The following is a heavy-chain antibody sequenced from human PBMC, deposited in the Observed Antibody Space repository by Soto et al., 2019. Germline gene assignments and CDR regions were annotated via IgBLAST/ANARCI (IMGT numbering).Heavy chain of an antibody. V-gene: IGHV4-59*08. J-gene: IGHJ4*02. CDR3: ARRAAEAGTFDY. CDR1: GGSISNYY. CDR2: IYSSGST. Sequence: SETLSLTCTVSGGSISNYYWVWIRQPPGKRLEWIGYIYSSGSTNYNLSLKSRVTISLDTSKNQFSLKLYSVTAADTAVYYCARRAAEAGTFDYWGQGTLVTVSS. D-gene: IGHD6-13*01.